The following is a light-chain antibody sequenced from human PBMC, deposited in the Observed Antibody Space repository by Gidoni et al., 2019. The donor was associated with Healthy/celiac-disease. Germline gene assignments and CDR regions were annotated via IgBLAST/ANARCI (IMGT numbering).Light chain of an antibody. CDR3: QSYDSSLNVV. V-gene: IGLV1-40*01. CDR1: SSNSGAGYD. Sequence: QSVLTQPPSVSGAPGQRVTISCTGSSSNSGAGYDVQWYQQLPGNAPKLLNYGNSNRSSGVPDRFSGSKSGTSASLAITGLQAEDEADYYCQSYDSSLNVVFGGGTKLTVL. J-gene: IGLJ2*01. CDR2: GNS.